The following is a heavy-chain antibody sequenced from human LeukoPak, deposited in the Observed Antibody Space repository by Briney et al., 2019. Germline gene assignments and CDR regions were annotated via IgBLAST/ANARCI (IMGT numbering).Heavy chain of an antibody. V-gene: IGHV4-39*07. CDR2: IYYSGST. CDR3: ARGQPVLRYFDWLNWNWFDP. CDR1: GGCISSSSYY. D-gene: IGHD3-9*01. J-gene: IGHJ5*02. Sequence: PSETLSLTCTVSGGCISSSSYYWGWIRQPPGKGLEWIGSIYYSGSTYYNPSLKSRVTISVDTSKNQFSLKLSSVTAADTAVYYCARGQPVLRYFDWLNWNWFDPWGQGTLVTVSS.